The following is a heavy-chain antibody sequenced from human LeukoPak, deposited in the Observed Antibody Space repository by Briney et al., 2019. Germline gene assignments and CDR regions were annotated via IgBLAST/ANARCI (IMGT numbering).Heavy chain of an antibody. D-gene: IGHD3-22*01. J-gene: IGHJ4*02. Sequence: SETLSLTCTVSGGSISSGSYYWSWIRQPPGKGLEWIGYIYHSGSTYYNPSLKSRVTISVDRSKNQFSLKLSSVTAADTAVYYCARGDLYYDSSGYYFDYWGQGTLVTVSS. V-gene: IGHV4-30-2*01. CDR1: GGSISSGSYY. CDR3: ARGDLYYDSSGYYFDY. CDR2: IYHSGST.